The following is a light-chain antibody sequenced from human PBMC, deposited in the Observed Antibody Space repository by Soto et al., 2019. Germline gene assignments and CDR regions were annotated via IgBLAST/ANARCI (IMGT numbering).Light chain of an antibody. CDR3: SSYTTTSTLRV. Sequence: QSVLTQPASVSGSPGQSITISCTGTSSDVGAYNLVSWYQQYPGKAPKLMVYEVTNRPSGVSNRFSGSKSGNAASLTISGLQAEDEADYYCSSYTTTSTLRVFGTGTKVTVL. CDR1: SSDVGAYNL. J-gene: IGLJ1*01. V-gene: IGLV2-14*01. CDR2: EVT.